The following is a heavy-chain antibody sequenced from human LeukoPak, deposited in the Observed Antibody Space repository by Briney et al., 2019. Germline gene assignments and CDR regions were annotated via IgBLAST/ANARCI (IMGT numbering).Heavy chain of an antibody. J-gene: IGHJ4*02. CDR1: GFTFSDSW. V-gene: IGHV3-30*03. D-gene: IGHD3-10*01. Sequence: GGSLRLSCGTPGFTFSDSWMSWFRQAPGQGLEWVAVISYDGSNKYYADSVKGRFTISRDNSKNTLYLQMNSLRAEDTAVYYCAREYYNTILDYWGQGTLVTVSS. CDR2: ISYDGSNK. CDR3: AREYYNTILDY.